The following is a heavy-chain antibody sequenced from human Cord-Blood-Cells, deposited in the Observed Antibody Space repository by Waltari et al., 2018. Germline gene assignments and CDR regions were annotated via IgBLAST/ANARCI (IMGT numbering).Heavy chain of an antibody. CDR1: GFTCSSYG. D-gene: IGHD6-13*01. V-gene: IGHV3-30*02. CDR3: AIPPSWGGRDY. CDR2: LLYDGRNK. J-gene: IGHJ4*02. Sequence: QVELVESGGGVVQPGGSLRLSGAASGFTCSSYGSHWGSQAPGKGVGWVAFLLYDGRNKYSSDSVRGRFTISRDNSKSTLYLQMNSLRAEDTAVYYCAIPPSWGGRDYWGQGTLVTVSS.